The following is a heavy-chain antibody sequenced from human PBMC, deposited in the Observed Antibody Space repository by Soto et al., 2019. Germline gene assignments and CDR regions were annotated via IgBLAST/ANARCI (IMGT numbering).Heavy chain of an antibody. CDR1: RYTFTNFY. V-gene: IGHV1-46*01. D-gene: IGHD1-26*01. Sequence: VASVEVSCKASRYTFTNFYIHWLRHAPGQGLEWMGIINPSGGSTTYPQKCQGRVTMTRDMSTSTVHMELITLRYADPAVYYCERPPVGRPVDVWGPGTTVNVSS. J-gene: IGHJ6*01. CDR2: INPSGGST. CDR3: ERPPVGRPVDV.